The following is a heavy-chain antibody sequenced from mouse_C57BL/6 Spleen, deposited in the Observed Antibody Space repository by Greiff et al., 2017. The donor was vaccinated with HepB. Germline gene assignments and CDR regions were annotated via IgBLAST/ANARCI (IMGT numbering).Heavy chain of an antibody. CDR1: GYTFTSYW. D-gene: IGHD1-1*01. J-gene: IGHJ2*01. CDR2: IDPSDSYT. Sequence: QVQLQQPGAELVKPGASVKLSCKASGYTFTSYWMQWVKQRPGQGLEWIGEIDPSDSYTNYNQKFKGKATLTVDTSSSTAYMQLSSLTSEDSAVYYCARHYGSIFDYWGQGTTLTVSS. CDR3: ARHYGSIFDY. V-gene: IGHV1-50*01.